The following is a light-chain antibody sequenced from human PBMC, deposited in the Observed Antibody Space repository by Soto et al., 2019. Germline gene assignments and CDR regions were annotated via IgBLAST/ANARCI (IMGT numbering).Light chain of an antibody. V-gene: IGKV1-27*01. CDR2: DAS. CDR3: QRYVSAPWT. CDR1: QVISNY. Sequence: DIQMTQSPSSLSASVGDRVTITCRASQVISNYLAWYQQKPGKVPKILIYDASTLQSAVPFRFSGSGSGTDFTRTISSLQPENVATICCQRYVSAPWTFGQGTKVEIK. J-gene: IGKJ1*01.